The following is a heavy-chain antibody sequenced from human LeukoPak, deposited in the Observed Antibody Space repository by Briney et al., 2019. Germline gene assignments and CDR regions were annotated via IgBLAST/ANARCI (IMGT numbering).Heavy chain of an antibody. CDR1: GFTFSTHS. CDR3: ARGVTSNAPSDC. CDR2: IISSSNTI. J-gene: IGHJ4*02. Sequence: GGSLRLSCAVSGFTFSTHSMNWVRQAPGKGLEWVSYIISSSNTIYYADSVKGRFTISRDNAKNTLYLQMNSLRAEDTAVYYCARGVTSNAPSDCWGQGTLVTVSS. V-gene: IGHV3-48*01. D-gene: IGHD4-11*01.